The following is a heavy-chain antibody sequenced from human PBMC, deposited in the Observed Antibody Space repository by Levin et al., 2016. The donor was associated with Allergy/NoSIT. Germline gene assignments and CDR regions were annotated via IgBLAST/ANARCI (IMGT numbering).Heavy chain of an antibody. CDR2: IKQDGSEK. J-gene: IGHJ5*02. D-gene: IGHD2-2*01. V-gene: IGHV3-7*01. Sequence: WIRQPPGKGLEWVANIKQDGSEKYYVDSVKGRFTISRDNAKNSLYLQMNSLRAEDTAVYYCARDLVPAAIRPAIISWGQGTLVTVSS. CDR3: ARDLVPAAIRPAIIS.